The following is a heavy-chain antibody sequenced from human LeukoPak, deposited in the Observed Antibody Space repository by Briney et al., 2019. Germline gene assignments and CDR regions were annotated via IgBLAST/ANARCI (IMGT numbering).Heavy chain of an antibody. V-gene: IGHV1-8*01. D-gene: IGHD1-26*01. CDR1: GYSFTSYG. CDR2: MNPNSGYT. Sequence: GASVKVSCKASGYSFTSYGINWVRQATGQGLEWLGWMNPNSGYTGYAQKFQGRVTMTRDTSISTAYMELSSLRSEDTAVYYCARVVGAIDYWGQGTLVTVSS. CDR3: ARVVGAIDY. J-gene: IGHJ4*02.